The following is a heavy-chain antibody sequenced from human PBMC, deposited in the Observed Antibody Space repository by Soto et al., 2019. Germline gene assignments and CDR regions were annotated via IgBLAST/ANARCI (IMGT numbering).Heavy chain of an antibody. CDR3: ARIGIAAAGYGMDV. V-gene: IGHV4-39*01. CDR1: GGSISSSSYY. J-gene: IGHJ6*02. D-gene: IGHD6-13*01. Sequence: SETLSLTCTVSGGSISSSSYYWGWIRQPPGKGLEWIGSIYYSGSTYYNPSLKSRVTISVDTSKNQFSLKLSSVTAADTAVYYCARIGIAAAGYGMDVWGQGTTVTVSS. CDR2: IYYSGST.